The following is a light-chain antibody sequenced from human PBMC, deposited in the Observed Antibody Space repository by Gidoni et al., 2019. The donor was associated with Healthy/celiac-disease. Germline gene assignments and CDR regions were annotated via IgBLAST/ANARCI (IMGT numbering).Light chain of an antibody. CDR3: QQYNNWPPGLT. J-gene: IGKJ5*01. Sequence: EIVMTQSPATLSVSPGERATLSCRASQSVSSNLAWYQQKPGQAPRLLIYGASTRATGIPARFSGSGSGTEFTLTISSLQSKDFAVYYCQQYNNWPPGLTFGQGTRLEIK. V-gene: IGKV3-15*01. CDR1: QSVSSN. CDR2: GAS.